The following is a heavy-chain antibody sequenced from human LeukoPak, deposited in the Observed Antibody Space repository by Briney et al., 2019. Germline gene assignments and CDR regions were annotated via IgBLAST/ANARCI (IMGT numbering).Heavy chain of an antibody. J-gene: IGHJ4*02. Sequence: GGSLRLSCAASGFPFSSYAMHWVRQAPGKGLEYVSAISSNGGSTYYANSVKGRFTISRDNSKNTPYLQMGSLRAEDMAVYYCAKDEGSGHFDYWGQGTLVTVSS. V-gene: IGHV3-64*01. CDR2: ISSNGGST. CDR1: GFPFSSYA. CDR3: AKDEGSGHFDY.